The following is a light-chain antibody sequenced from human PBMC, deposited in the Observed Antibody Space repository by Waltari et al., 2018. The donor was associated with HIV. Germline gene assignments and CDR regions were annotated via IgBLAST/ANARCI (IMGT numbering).Light chain of an antibody. CDR3: SSNTDSSTAL. J-gene: IGLJ2*01. V-gene: IGLV2-11*01. CDR2: DVS. CDR1: SSDVGGFNY. Sequence: QSALTQPRSVSGSPAQSVTISCTGTSSDVGGFNYVSWYQQHPGKAPKLIIYDVSKRPSGVPDRFSGSKSGNTASLTISGLQAEDEADYYCSSNTDSSTALFGGGTKLSVL.